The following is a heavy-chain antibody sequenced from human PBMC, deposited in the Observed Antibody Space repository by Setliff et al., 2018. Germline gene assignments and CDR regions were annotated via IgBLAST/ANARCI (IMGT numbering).Heavy chain of an antibody. CDR1: GGSISSGSYY. D-gene: IGHD5-12*01. CDR2: VYTSGNT. V-gene: IGHV4-61*02. Sequence: PSETLSLTCTVSGGSISSGSYYWSWIRQPAGKGLEWIGRVYTSGNTNYNPSLKSRVTISVDTSKNQFSLKLSSVTAADTAVYYCARDGGYDYYFDYWGQGTLVTVSS. CDR3: ARDGGYDYYFDY. J-gene: IGHJ4*02.